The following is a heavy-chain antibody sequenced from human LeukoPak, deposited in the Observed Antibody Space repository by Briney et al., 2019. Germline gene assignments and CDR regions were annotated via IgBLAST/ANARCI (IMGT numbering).Heavy chain of an antibody. D-gene: IGHD3-22*01. Sequence: SETLSLTCTVSGGSISSHYWSWIRQPPGKGLEWIGDIYYSGSTNYNPSLKSRVTISVDTSKNQFSLKLSSVTAADTAVYYCARGTTPYDSSGYYFGFFDYWGQGTPVTVSS. CDR2: IYYSGST. J-gene: IGHJ4*02. CDR3: ARGTTPYDSSGYYFGFFDY. CDR1: GGSISSHY. V-gene: IGHV4-59*11.